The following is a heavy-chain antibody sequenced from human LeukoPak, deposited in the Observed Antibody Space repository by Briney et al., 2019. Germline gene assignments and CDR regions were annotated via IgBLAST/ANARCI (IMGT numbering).Heavy chain of an antibody. CDR3: ARESFRMRESKTWFDP. CDR1: GFTFSSYS. J-gene: IGHJ5*02. Sequence: GGSLRLSCAASGFTFSSYSMNWVRQAPGKGLEWVSSISSSSSYIYYADSVKGRFTISRDNAKDSLYLQMDSLRAEDTAVYYCARESFRMRESKTWFDPWGQGTLVTVSS. V-gene: IGHV3-21*01. CDR2: ISSSSSYI. D-gene: IGHD2-15*01.